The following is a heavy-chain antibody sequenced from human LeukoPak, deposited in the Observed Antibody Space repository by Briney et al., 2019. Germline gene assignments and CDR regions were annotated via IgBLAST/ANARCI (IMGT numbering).Heavy chain of an antibody. Sequence: GGSLRLSCAASGFTFSSYSMNWVRQAPGKGLEWVSSISSSSSYIYYADSVKGRFTIPRDNTKNSLYLQMNSLRADDTAVYYCARATSLYYMDVWGKGTTVTVSS. CDR1: GFTFSSYS. CDR3: ARATSLYYMDV. V-gene: IGHV3-21*01. J-gene: IGHJ6*03. D-gene: IGHD5-24*01. CDR2: ISSSSSYI.